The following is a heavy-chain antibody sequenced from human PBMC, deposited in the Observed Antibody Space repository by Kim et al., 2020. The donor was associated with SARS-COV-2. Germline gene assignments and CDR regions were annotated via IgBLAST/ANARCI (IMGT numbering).Heavy chain of an antibody. Sequence: ASVKVSCKASGYTFTSYYMHWVRQAPGQGLEWMGIINPSGGSTSYAQKFQGRVTMTRDTSTSTVYMELSSLRSEDTAVYYCARDGQLVRGVSYYYYMDVWGKGTTVTVSS. V-gene: IGHV1-46*01. D-gene: IGHD6-6*01. CDR2: INPSGGST. CDR3: ARDGQLVRGVSYYYYMDV. J-gene: IGHJ6*03. CDR1: GYTFTSYY.